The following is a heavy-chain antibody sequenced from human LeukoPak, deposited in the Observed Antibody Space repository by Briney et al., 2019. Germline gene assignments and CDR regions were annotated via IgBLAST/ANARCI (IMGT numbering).Heavy chain of an antibody. CDR2: MNPNSGNT. V-gene: IGHV1-8*03. J-gene: IGHJ4*02. CDR1: GYTFTSYD. CDR3: ARPDSSSTLDY. Sequence: ASVKVSCKASGYTFTSYDINWVRQATGQGLEWMGWMNPNSGNTGYAQKFQGRVTITRNTSISTAYMELSRLRSDDTAVYYCARPDSSSTLDYWGQGTLVTVSS. D-gene: IGHD6-6*01.